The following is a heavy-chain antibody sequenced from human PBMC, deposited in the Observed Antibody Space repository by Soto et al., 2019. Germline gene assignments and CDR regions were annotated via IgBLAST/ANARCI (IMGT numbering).Heavy chain of an antibody. J-gene: IGHJ6*02. Sequence: SLRLSCAASGFTFSSYWMHWVRQAPGKGLVWVSRINSDGSSTSYADSVKGRFTISRDNAKNTLYLQMNSLRAEDTAVYYCARSGYSSSWYRLYYYYGMDVWGQGTTVTVSS. CDR3: ARSGYSSSWYRLYYYYGMDV. CDR2: INSDGSST. D-gene: IGHD6-13*01. CDR1: GFTFSSYW. V-gene: IGHV3-74*01.